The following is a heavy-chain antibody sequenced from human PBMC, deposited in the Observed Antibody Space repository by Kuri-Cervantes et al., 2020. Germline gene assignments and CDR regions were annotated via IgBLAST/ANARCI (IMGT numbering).Heavy chain of an antibody. CDR2: IIPILGIA. J-gene: IGHJ4*02. CDR3: AREGGYSGSYEGFDY. D-gene: IGHD1-26*01. Sequence: SVKVSCKASGGTFSSYTISWVRQAPGQGLEWMGRIIPILGIANYAQKFQGRVTMTRNTSISTAYMELSSLRSEDTAVYYCAREGGYSGSYEGFDYWGQGTLVTVSS. CDR1: GGTFSSYT. V-gene: IGHV1-69*04.